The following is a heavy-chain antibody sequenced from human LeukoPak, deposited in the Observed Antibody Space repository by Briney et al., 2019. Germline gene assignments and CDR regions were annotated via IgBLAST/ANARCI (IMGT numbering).Heavy chain of an antibody. J-gene: IGHJ6*02. V-gene: IGHV1-2*06. Sequence: VASVEVSCKASGYTFTGYYMHWVRQAPGQGLEWMGRINPNSGGTNYEQKFQGRVTMTRDTSISTAYMELSRLRSDDTAVYYCARVVTATGMDVWGQGTTVTVSS. CDR1: GYTFTGYY. CDR2: INPNSGGT. D-gene: IGHD2-21*02. CDR3: ARVVTATGMDV.